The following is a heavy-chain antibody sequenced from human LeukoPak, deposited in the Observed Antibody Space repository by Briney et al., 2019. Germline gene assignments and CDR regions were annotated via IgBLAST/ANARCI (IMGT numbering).Heavy chain of an antibody. J-gene: IGHJ6*02. CDR2: ISAYNGNT. CDR3: ARDQIHNKLTIFVPYPRATHNAPRLYGMDV. V-gene: IGHV1-18*01. D-gene: IGHD3-3*01. Sequence: GASVKVSCKASGYTFTSYDINWVRQAPGQGLEWMGCISAYNGNTNYAQKLQGRVTMTTDTSTSTAYMELRSLRSDDTAVYYCARDQIHNKLTIFVPYPRATHNAPRLYGMDVWGQGTTVTVSS. CDR1: GYTFTSYD.